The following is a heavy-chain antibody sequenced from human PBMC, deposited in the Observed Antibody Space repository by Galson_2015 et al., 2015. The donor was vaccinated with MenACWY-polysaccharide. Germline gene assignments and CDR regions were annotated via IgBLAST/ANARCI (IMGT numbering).Heavy chain of an antibody. CDR1: GFSFSTYS. J-gene: IGHJ4*02. CDR3: ATGPSGYYRFDS. CDR2: ISSSSSTT. V-gene: IGHV3-48*02. D-gene: IGHD3-22*01. Sequence: SLRLSCAASGFSFSTYSMNWVRQVPGKGLEWASYISSSSSTTYYADSVKGRFTISRDNAKNSLYLQMNSLRDEDTAVYYCATGPSGYYRFDSWGQGTLVTVSS.